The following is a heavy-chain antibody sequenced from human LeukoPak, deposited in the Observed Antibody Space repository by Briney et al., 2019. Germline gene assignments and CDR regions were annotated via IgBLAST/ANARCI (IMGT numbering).Heavy chain of an antibody. CDR1: GYSISSGHY. CDR2: MFYSGNT. V-gene: IGHV4-38-2*02. Sequence: SETLSLTCTVSGYSISSGHYWGWIRQPAGKGLEWIGRMFYSGNTDYNPSLKSRLTMSIDTSKNQFSLKLSSVTAADTAVYFCARDQEHCSGTSCYPYWYDSWGQGTLVTVSS. J-gene: IGHJ5*01. CDR3: ARDQEHCSGTSCYPYWYDS. D-gene: IGHD2-2*01.